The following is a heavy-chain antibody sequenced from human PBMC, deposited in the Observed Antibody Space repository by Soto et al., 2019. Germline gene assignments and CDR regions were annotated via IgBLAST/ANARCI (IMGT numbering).Heavy chain of an antibody. CDR2: IDGSGGIT. Sequence: QLLQSGGGLVQPGGSLTLSCAASGFTFGTTAMSWVRQAPGEGLEWVSTIDGSGGITYYADSVKGRFTISRDNSRNTVYRPMNSLRGDDTGLYYCLKNSGWFNTWGQGALVTVSS. CDR3: LKNSGWFNT. CDR1: GFTFGTTA. J-gene: IGHJ5*02. V-gene: IGHV3-23*01. D-gene: IGHD3-10*01.